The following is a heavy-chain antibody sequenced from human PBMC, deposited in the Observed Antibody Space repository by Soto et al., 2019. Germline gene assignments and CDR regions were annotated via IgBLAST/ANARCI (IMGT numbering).Heavy chain of an antibody. CDR1: GFTFSSYS. CDR3: ARAIVVVPAAIWGLDYYYGMDV. J-gene: IGHJ6*02. V-gene: IGHV3-21*01. D-gene: IGHD2-2*01. Sequence: GGSLRLSCAASGFTFSSYSMNWVRQAPGKGLEWVSSISSSSSYIYYADSVKGRFTISRDNAKNSLYLQMNSLRAEDTAVYYCARAIVVVPAAIWGLDYYYGMDVWGQGTTVTVSS. CDR2: ISSSSSYI.